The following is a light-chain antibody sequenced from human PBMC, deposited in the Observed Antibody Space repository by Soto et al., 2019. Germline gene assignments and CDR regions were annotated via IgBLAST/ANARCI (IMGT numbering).Light chain of an antibody. J-gene: IGKJ1*01. Sequence: EIVLTQSPGTLSLSPGERATLSCRASQSVSSSYLAWYQQRPGQAPRLLIYDASNRATGIPARFSGSGSGTDFTLTISRLEPEDFAVYYCLQRSDWRTFGRGTKVAIK. CDR3: LQRSDWRT. CDR2: DAS. CDR1: QSVSSSY. V-gene: IGKV3-11*01.